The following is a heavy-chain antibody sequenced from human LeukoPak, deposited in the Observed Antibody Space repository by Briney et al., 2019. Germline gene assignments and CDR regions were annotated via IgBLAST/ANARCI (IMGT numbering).Heavy chain of an antibody. D-gene: IGHD2-2*01. CDR3: AKDLSVVVPAAIGMDV. V-gene: IGHV3-30*18. CDR1: GFTFSSYG. J-gene: IGHJ6*02. Sequence: PGRSLRLSCAASGFTFSSYGMHWVRQAPGKGLEWVAVISYDGSNKYYADSVKGRFTISRDNSKNTLYLQMNSLRAEDTAVYHCAKDLSVVVPAAIGMDVWGQGTTVTVSS. CDR2: ISYDGSNK.